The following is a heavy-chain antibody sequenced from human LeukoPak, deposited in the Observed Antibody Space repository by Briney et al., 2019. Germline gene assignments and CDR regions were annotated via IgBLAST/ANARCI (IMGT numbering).Heavy chain of an antibody. CDR3: AKDTYGVGAFDI. D-gene: IGHD4-17*01. V-gene: IGHV3-20*04. J-gene: IGHJ3*02. CDR2: INWNGGST. Sequence: GGSLRLSCAASGFTFDDYGMSWVRQTPGKGLEWVSGINWNGGSTAYADSVKGRFTISRDNAKNSLYLQMNSLRAEDTAVYYCAKDTYGVGAFDIWGQGTMVTVSS. CDR1: GFTFDDYG.